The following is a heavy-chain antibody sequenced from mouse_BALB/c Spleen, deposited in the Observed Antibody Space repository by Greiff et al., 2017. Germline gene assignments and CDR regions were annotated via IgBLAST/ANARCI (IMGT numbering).Heavy chain of an antibody. CDR2: IYPGDGDT. Sequence: QVQLKQSGAELARPGASVKLSCKASGYTFTSYWMQWVKQRPGQGLEWIGAIYPGDGDTRYTQKFKGKATLTADKSSSTAYMQLSSLASEDSAVYYCARSGPLLDYDEAYAMDYWGQGTSVTVSS. CDR1: GYTFTSYW. V-gene: IGHV1-87*01. D-gene: IGHD2-4*01. CDR3: ARSGPLLDYDEAYAMDY. J-gene: IGHJ4*01.